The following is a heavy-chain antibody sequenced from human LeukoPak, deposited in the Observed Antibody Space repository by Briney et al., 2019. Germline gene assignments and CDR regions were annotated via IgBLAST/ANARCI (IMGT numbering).Heavy chain of an antibody. CDR3: ASASSGYNPDY. V-gene: IGHV4-39*07. Sequence: SEPLSLTCTVSGGSINSSSYYWGWIRQPPGKGLEWIGSIYYSGSTYYNPSLKSRVTISVDTSKNQFSLKLSSVTAADTAVYYCASASSGYNPDYWGQGTLVTVSS. D-gene: IGHD3-22*01. CDR2: IYYSGST. J-gene: IGHJ4*02. CDR1: GGSINSSSYY.